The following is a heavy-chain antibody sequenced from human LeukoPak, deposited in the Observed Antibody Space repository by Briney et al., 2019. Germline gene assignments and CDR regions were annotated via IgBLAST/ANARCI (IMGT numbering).Heavy chain of an antibody. CDR3: TTPTSTYYDFWSGYYTGDY. CDR1: GFTFSNAW. Sequence: GGSLRLSCAASGFTFSNAWMSWVRQAPGKGLEWVGRIKSKTDGGTTDYAAPVKGRFTISRDDSKNTLYLQMNSLKTEDTAVYYCTTPTSTYYDFWSGYYTGDYWGQETLVTVSS. V-gene: IGHV3-15*01. CDR2: IKSKTDGGTT. D-gene: IGHD3-3*01. J-gene: IGHJ4*02.